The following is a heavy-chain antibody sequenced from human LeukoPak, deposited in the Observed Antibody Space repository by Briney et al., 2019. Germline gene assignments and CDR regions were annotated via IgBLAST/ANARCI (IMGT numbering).Heavy chain of an antibody. D-gene: IGHD2-2*01. CDR3: ASPDLVPAVY. J-gene: IGHJ4*02. CDR1: GFTFSSYG. Sequence: GGSLRLSCAASGFTFSSYGMHWVRQAPGKGLEWVSSISSSSSYIYYADSVKGRFTISRDNAKNSLYLQMNSLRAEDTAVYYCASPDLVPAVYWGQGTLVTVSS. CDR2: ISSSSSYI. V-gene: IGHV3-21*01.